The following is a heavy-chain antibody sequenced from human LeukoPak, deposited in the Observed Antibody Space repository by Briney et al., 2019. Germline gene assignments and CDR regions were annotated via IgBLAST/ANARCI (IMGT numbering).Heavy chain of an antibody. CDR1: GFTFSSHW. Sequence: GVSLRLSCAASGFTFSSHWMHWVRQAPGKGLVWVSRINTDGSTTSYADSVKGRFTISRDNAKNTVSLQMNGLRADDTAVYYCARVLIAATGGDYWGQGTLVTVFS. CDR2: INTDGSTT. CDR3: ARVLIAATGGDY. D-gene: IGHD6-13*01. J-gene: IGHJ4*02. V-gene: IGHV3-74*01.